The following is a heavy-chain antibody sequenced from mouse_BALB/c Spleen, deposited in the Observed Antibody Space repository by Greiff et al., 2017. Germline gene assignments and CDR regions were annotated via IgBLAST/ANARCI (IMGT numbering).Heavy chain of an antibody. Sequence: EVKLQESGGGLVKPGGSLKLSCAASGFTFSSYAMSWVRQSPEKRLEWVAEISSGGSYTYYPDTVTGRFTISRDNAKNTLYLEMSSLRSEDTAMYYCAREMFAYWGQGTLVTVSA. V-gene: IGHV5-9-4*01. CDR3: AREMFAY. CDR2: ISSGGSYT. CDR1: GFTFSSYA. J-gene: IGHJ3*01.